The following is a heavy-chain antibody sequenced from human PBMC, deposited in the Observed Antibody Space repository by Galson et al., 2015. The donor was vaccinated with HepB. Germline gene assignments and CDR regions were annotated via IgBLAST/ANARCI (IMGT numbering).Heavy chain of an antibody. D-gene: IGHD2-2*02. CDR1: GYTFTSYG. CDR3: ARDGPYQLLYPGDDYYYYMDV. J-gene: IGHJ6*03. CDR2: ISAYNGNT. V-gene: IGHV1-18*01. Sequence: SVKVSCKASGYTFTSYGISWVRQAPGQGLEWMGWISAYNGNTNYAQKLQGRVTMTTDTSTSTAYMELRSLRSDDTAVYYCARDGPYQLLYPGDDYYYYMDVWGKGTTVTVSS.